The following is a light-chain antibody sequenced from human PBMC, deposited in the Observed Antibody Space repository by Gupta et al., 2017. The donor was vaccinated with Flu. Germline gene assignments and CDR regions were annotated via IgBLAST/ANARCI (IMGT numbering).Light chain of an antibody. CDR3: QQYGTSRLT. Sequence: ERATLPCRASQSVSSSYLAWFQQKPGQAPRLLIYGASSRATGIPDRFSGSGSGTDFTLTISRLEPEDFAVYYCQQYGTSRLTFGGGTKVEIK. J-gene: IGKJ4*01. CDR2: GAS. CDR1: QSVSSSY. V-gene: IGKV3-20*01.